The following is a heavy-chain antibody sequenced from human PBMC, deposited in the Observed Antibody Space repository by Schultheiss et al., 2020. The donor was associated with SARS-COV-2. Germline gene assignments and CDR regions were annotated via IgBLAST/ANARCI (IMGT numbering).Heavy chain of an antibody. CDR2: INSDGSST. V-gene: IGHV3-74*01. D-gene: IGHD3-10*01. J-gene: IGHJ4*02. Sequence: GESLKISCAASGFTFSSYWMHWVRQAPGKGLVWVSRINSDGSSTSYADSVKGRFTISRDNSKNTLYLQMSSLRAEDTAVYYCARVVLLWFRPIRYYFDYWGQGTLVTVSS. CDR3: ARVVLLWFRPIRYYFDY. CDR1: GFTFSSYW.